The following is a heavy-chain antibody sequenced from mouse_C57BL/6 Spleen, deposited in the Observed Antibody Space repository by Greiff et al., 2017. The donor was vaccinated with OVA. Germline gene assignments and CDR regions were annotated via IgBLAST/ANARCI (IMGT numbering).Heavy chain of an antibody. CDR3: ARDGNCRFAY. Sequence: VQLQQSGAELVKPGASVTLSCKASGYTFTSYWMHWVKQRPGPGLEWIGMIHPNSGSTNYNEKFKSKATLTADKSSSTAYMQLSSLTSEDSAVYYCARDGNCRFAYWGQGTLVTVSA. CDR2: IHPNSGST. CDR1: GYTFTSYW. V-gene: IGHV1-64*01. D-gene: IGHD2-1*01. J-gene: IGHJ3*01.